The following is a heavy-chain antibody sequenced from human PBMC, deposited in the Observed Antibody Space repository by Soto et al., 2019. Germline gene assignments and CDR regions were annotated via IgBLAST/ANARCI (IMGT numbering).Heavy chain of an antibody. Sequence: QVQLVQSGAEVKKPGSSVKVSCKASGGTFSSYTISWVRQAPGQGLEWLGRIIPILGIAKYAQKFQGRVTITADKSTSAAYMELSSLRSEDTAVYSCARSEVVVAATPRFDPWGQGTLVTVSS. CDR2: IIPILGIA. V-gene: IGHV1-69*02. CDR1: GGTFSSYT. J-gene: IGHJ5*02. D-gene: IGHD2-15*01. CDR3: ARSEVVVAATPRFDP.